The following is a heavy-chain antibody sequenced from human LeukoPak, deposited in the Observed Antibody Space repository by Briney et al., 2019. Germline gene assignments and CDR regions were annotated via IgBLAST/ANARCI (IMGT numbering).Heavy chain of an antibody. CDR3: ARASMIVVVIDY. CDR2: IYYTGST. D-gene: IGHD3-22*01. CDR1: GGSISSYY. J-gene: IGHJ4*02. Sequence: PSETLSLTCTVSGGSISSYYWSWIRQPPGKGLEWIGYIYYTGSTNYNPSLKSRVTISVDTSKNQFSLKLSSVTAADTAVYYCARASMIVVVIDYWGQGTLVTVSS. V-gene: IGHV4-59*08.